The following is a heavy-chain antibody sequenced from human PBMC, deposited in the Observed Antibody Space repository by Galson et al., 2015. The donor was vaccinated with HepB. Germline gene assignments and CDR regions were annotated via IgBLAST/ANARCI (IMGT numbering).Heavy chain of an antibody. J-gene: IGHJ4*02. D-gene: IGHD3-22*01. CDR3: ATDSSSYYYFDY. CDR1: GYTFSSYG. V-gene: IGHV1-18*04. Sequence: SVKVSCKASGYTFSSYGVSWVRQAPGQGPEWMGWISGYSGDTNYAQNFQGRVTMTTDTSTSTAYMELRSLRSDDTAVYYCATDSSSYYYFDYWGQGTLVIVSS. CDR2: ISGYSGDT.